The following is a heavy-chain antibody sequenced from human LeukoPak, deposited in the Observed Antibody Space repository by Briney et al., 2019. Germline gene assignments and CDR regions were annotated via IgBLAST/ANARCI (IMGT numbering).Heavy chain of an antibody. V-gene: IGHV3-21*01. D-gene: IGHD3-16*01. CDR2: ISISSTSI. CDR3: ARGLKYYYYYMDV. CDR1: GFTFSAYS. Sequence: GGSLRLSCAASGFTFSAYSMSWLRQAPGKGLEWVSSISISSTSIYYADSVKGRFTISRDNAKNSLYLQMKRLRAEDTAVYYCARGLKYYYYYMDVRGKGTTVTVSS. J-gene: IGHJ6*03.